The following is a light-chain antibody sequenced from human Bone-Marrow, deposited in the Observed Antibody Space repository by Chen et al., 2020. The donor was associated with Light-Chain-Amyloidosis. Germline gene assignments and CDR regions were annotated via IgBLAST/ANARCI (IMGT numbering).Light chain of an antibody. CDR1: NIGSTS. CDR3: QVWDRSSDRPV. Sequence: SHVLTQPSSVSVAPGQPPTTPCGGNNIGSTSVHWYQQPPGQAPLLVVYDDSDRPSGIPERLSGSNSGNTATLTISRVEAGDEADYYCQVWDRSSDRPVFGGGSKLTVL. J-gene: IGLJ3*02. V-gene: IGLV3-21*02. CDR2: DDS.